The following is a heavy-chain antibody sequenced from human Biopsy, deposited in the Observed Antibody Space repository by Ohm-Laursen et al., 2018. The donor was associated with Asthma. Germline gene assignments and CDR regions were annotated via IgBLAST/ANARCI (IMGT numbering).Heavy chain of an antibody. D-gene: IGHD4-17*01. Sequence: SVKVSCKISGYSLTDLSMHWVRQAPGQGLEWMGGHDHEEGGTVNAWRFQGRVTMTEDTFTDTAYMELSSLSSDDTAVYYCASDFPKDYVRYNFQFWGQGTLVTVSS. V-gene: IGHV1-24*01. CDR1: GYSLTDLS. J-gene: IGHJ4*02. CDR3: ASDFPKDYVRYNFQF. CDR2: HDHEEGGT.